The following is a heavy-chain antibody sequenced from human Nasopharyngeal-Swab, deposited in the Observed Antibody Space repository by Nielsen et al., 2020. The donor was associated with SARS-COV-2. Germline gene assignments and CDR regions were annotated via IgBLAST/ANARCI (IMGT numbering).Heavy chain of an antibody. CDR2: VDPSDSYT. CDR1: GYSFSNYW. D-gene: IGHD3-10*01. CDR3: ARQYQNYFGSGDYHGAFDI. V-gene: IGHV5-10-1*01. Sequence: GESLNISCEGSGYSFSNYWISWVRQVPGKGLGWVGKVDPSDSYTDYRPSLRGHVTISVDRSISTAYLQWSSLKASDTAMYYCARQYQNYFGSGDYHGAFDIWGQGTMVTVSS. J-gene: IGHJ3*02.